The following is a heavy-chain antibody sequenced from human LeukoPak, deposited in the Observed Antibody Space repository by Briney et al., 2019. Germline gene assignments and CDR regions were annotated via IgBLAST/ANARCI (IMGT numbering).Heavy chain of an antibody. CDR3: AKVRGTGYNGNDFFDY. CDR1: GFTFSSYA. J-gene: IGHJ4*02. D-gene: IGHD1-1*01. Sequence: PGGSLRLSCAASGFTFSSYAMSWVRQAPGKGLEWVSAISGSGGSTYYADSVKGRFTISRDNSKNTLYLQMNSLRAEDTAVYYCAKVRGTGYNGNDFFDYWGQGTLVTVSS. V-gene: IGHV3-23*01. CDR2: ISGSGGST.